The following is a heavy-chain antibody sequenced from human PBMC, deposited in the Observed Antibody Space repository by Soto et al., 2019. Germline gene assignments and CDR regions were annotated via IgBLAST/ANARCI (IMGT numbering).Heavy chain of an antibody. V-gene: IGHV3-33*01. J-gene: IGHJ6*02. D-gene: IGHD2-15*01. CDR1: GFTFSSYG. Sequence: QVQLVESGGGVVQPGRSLRLSCAASGFTFSSYGMHWVRQAPGKGLEWVAVIWYDGSNKYYADSVKGRFTISRDKSKTSLYLQMNSLRAEDGGVYYCAREEGGRDCSGGRCPYCSWDMDVWCQGTTVTVSS. CDR2: IWYDGSNK. CDR3: AREEGGRDCSGGRCPYCSWDMDV.